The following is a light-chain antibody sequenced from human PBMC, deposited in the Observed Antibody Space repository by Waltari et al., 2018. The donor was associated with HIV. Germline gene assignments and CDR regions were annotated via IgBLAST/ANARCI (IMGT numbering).Light chain of an antibody. J-gene: IGKJ1*01. Sequence: DIQITQSPSSLSASVGDRVSITCRTNQSVFNYLNWYQHKPGKAPKVLIPGVSRLQGGVPSRFSGRGSGTKFSLTINSLEREDFATYYCQQSYSSPTAFGPGTKVDLK. CDR1: QSVFNY. CDR3: QQSYSSPTA. V-gene: IGKV1-39*01. CDR2: GVS.